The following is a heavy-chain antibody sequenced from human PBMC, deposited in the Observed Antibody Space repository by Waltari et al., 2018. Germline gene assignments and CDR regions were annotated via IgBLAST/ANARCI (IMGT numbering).Heavy chain of an antibody. D-gene: IGHD1-26*01. CDR3: ARAEWELPHFDY. V-gene: IGHV3-21*01. J-gene: IGHJ4*02. Sequence: EVQLVESGGGLVKPGGSLRLSCAASGFTFSSYRMNWVRQAPGKGLEWVSSISSSSSYIYYADSVKGRFTISRDNAKNSLYLQMNSLRAEDTAVYYCARAEWELPHFDYWGQGTLVTVSS. CDR1: GFTFSSYR. CDR2: ISSSSSYI.